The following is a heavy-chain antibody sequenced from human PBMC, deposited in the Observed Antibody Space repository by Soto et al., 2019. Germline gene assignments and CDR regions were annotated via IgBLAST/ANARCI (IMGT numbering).Heavy chain of an antibody. CDR1: GFIFTSYG. Sequence: GGTLRLSCAASGFIFTSYGMHWVRQAPGKGLEWMALILHDGSAEYYADSVKGRFTISRDNSKNTLYLQMNSLTAEDTAVYYCARSRDGYSFYFYYGMDGWGQGTTVTVSS. CDR2: ILHDGSAE. V-gene: IGHV3-30*03. CDR3: ARSRDGYSFYFYYGMDG. J-gene: IGHJ6*02. D-gene: IGHD4-4*01.